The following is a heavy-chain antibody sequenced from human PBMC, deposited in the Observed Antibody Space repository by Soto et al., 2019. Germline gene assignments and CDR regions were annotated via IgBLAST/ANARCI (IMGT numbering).Heavy chain of an antibody. D-gene: IGHD3-10*01. J-gene: IGHJ6*02. CDR1: GFSLTTGRMG. CDR2: IFSDAER. V-gene: IGHV2-26*01. Sequence: SGPTLVNPTETLTLTCNVSGFSLTTGRMGVSWIRQPPGKALEWLAHIFSDAERSYSRSLQGRLTVSKVGSGSHVVLTMTNMDPVDTGTYFCVRMNAESYSSYYAMDVWGQGTTVTVP. CDR3: VRMNAESYSSYYAMDV.